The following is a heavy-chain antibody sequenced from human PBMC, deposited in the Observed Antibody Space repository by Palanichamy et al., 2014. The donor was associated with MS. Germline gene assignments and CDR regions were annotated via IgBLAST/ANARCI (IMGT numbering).Heavy chain of an antibody. V-gene: IGHV3-23*01. CDR2: ISDRGGGT. CDR3: AKTRMAAAGIKSFDY. Sequence: EVQLLESGGGLVQPGGSLRLSCAASGFTFNNYAMSWVRQAPGKGLEWVSGISDRGGGTYYADSVKGRFTISGDNSKNTLYLQMNSLRAEDTAVYYCAKTRMAAAGIKSFDYWGQGTLVTVSS. D-gene: IGHD6-13*01. J-gene: IGHJ4*02. CDR1: GFTFNNYA.